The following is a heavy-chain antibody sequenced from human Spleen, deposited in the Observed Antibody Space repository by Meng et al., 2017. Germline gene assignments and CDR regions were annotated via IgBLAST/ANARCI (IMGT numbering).Heavy chain of an antibody. V-gene: IGHV4-4*02. CDR1: GGFISSSNW. Sequence: VELQGSGPGRVKPSGSLSLICAVSGGFISSSNWWTWVRLPPGKGLEWIGEIYPSGSTNYNPSLKSRVTISVDKSKNQFSLKLSSVTAADTAVYYCAKVHSNSPYFDYWGQGTLVTVSS. D-gene: IGHD6-6*01. J-gene: IGHJ4*02. CDR3: AKVHSNSPYFDY. CDR2: IYPSGST.